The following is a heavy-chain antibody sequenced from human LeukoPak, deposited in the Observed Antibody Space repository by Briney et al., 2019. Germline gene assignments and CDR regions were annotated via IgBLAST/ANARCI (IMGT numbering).Heavy chain of an antibody. CDR1: GGSISSYY. CDR3: ARVSESYYYYGMDV. Sequence: SETLSLTCTVSGGSISSYYWSWIRQPPGKGLEWIGYTYYSGSTNYNPSLKSRVTISVDTSKNQFSLKLSSVTAADTAVYYCARVSESYYYYGMDVWGQGTTVTVSS. V-gene: IGHV4-59*01. CDR2: TYYSGST. J-gene: IGHJ6*02.